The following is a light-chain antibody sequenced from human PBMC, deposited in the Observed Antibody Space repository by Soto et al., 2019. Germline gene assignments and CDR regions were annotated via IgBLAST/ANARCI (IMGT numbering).Light chain of an antibody. Sequence: IQMTQSPSTLPAAVGDRVTITCRASQSISNWLAWYQQKPGKAPKLLIYKASTLESGVPSRFSGSGSGTEFTLTISSLQPDDFATYYCLQYNTYWTFGQGTKVEVK. J-gene: IGKJ1*01. V-gene: IGKV1-5*03. CDR2: KAS. CDR1: QSISNW. CDR3: LQYNTYWT.